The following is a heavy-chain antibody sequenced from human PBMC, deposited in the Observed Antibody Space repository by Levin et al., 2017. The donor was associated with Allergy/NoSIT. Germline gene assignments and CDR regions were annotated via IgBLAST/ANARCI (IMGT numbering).Heavy chain of an antibody. V-gene: IGHV3-23*01. J-gene: IGHJ4*02. CDR1: RSTFSTYG. D-gene: IGHD4-11*01. Sequence: ASVKVSCAASRSTFSTYGMSWVRQAPGKGPDWVATITDTGAATYYPDSVRGRFTISRDNSKNTLYLQMNSLRVEDTALYYCAKDSSNSWFDYWGRGTLVTVSS. CDR2: ITDTGAAT. CDR3: AKDSSNSWFDY.